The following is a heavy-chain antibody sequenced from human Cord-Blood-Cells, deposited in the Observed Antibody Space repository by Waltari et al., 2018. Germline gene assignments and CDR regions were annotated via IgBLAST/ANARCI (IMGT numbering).Heavy chain of an antibody. J-gene: IGHJ4*02. CDR3: ARADDYSNYYFDY. V-gene: IGHV3-33*01. D-gene: IGHD4-4*01. Sequence: QVQLVESGGGVVQPGRSLRLSCAASGFTFSSYGMHWVRQAPGKGLGWVAVIWYDGSNKYYADSVKGRFTISRDNSKNTLYLQMNSLRAEDTAVYYCARADDYSNYYFDYWGQGTLVTVSS. CDR2: IWYDGSNK. CDR1: GFTFSSYG.